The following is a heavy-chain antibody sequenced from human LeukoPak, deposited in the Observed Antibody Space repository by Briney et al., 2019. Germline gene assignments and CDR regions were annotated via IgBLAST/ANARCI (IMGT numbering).Heavy chain of an antibody. J-gene: IGHJ3*02. CDR3: ARYRENAVEAFDI. CDR2: ISAYNGNT. Sequence: ASVKVSCKASGYTFTSYGMSWVRQAPGQGLEWMGWISAYNGNTNYARKLQGRVTMTTDTSTSTVYMELRSLRSDDTAVYYCARYRENAVEAFDIWGQGTMVTVSS. CDR1: GYTFTSYG. V-gene: IGHV1-18*01. D-gene: IGHD2-2*01.